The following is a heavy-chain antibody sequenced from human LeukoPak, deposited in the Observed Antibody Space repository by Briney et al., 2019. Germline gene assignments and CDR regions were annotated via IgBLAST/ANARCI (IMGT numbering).Heavy chain of an antibody. D-gene: IGHD1-26*01. J-gene: IGHJ3*02. CDR3: ARYSDPGSYPDAFDI. CDR2: IYYSGST. V-gene: IGHV4-59*01. CDR1: GGSISSYY. Sequence: SETLSLTCTVSGGSISSYYWSWIRQPPGKGLEWIGYIYYSGSTNYNPSLKSRVTISVDTSKNQFSLKLSSVTAADTAVYYCARYSDPGSYPDAFDIWGQGTMATVSS.